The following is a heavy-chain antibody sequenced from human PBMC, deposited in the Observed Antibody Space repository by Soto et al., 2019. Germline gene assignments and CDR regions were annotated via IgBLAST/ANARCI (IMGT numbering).Heavy chain of an antibody. CDR1: GYTFTGYY. CDR2: INPNSGGT. CDR3: ARATLVAVAGTLDY. V-gene: IGHV1-2*04. D-gene: IGHD6-19*01. Sequence: ASVKVSCKASGYTFTGYYMHWVRQAPGQGLEWMGWINPNSGGTNYAQKFQGWVTMTRDTSISTAYMELSRLRSDDTAVYYCARATLVAVAGTLDYWGKGTLVTVYS. J-gene: IGHJ4*02.